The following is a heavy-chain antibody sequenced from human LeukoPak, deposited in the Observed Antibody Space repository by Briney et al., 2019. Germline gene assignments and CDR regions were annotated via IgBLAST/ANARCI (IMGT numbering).Heavy chain of an antibody. CDR3: ARGYSSGWGNYFDH. D-gene: IGHD6-19*01. CDR1: GYTFTGYY. V-gene: IGHV1-2*02. J-gene: IGHJ4*02. Sequence: ASVKVSCKASGYTFTGYYMHWVRQAPGQGLEWMGWINPNSGGTNYAQKFQGRVTMTRDTSISTAYMELSRLRSDDTAVYYCARGYSSGWGNYFDHWGQGTLVTVSS. CDR2: INPNSGGT.